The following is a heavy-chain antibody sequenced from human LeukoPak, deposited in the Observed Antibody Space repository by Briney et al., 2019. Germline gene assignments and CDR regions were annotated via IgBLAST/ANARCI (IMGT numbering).Heavy chain of an antibody. CDR3: AKADSIRPYYYYHLDV. J-gene: IGHJ6*03. Sequence: GGSLRLSCAASGFTFSSYAMSWVRQAPGKGLEWVSAISGSGGSTYYADSVKGRFTISRDNSKDTLYLQMNSLRAEDSAVSSRAKADSIRPYYYYHLDVWGKGTTVTVSS. CDR2: ISGSGGST. CDR1: GFTFSSYA. V-gene: IGHV3-23*01. D-gene: IGHD3-16*01.